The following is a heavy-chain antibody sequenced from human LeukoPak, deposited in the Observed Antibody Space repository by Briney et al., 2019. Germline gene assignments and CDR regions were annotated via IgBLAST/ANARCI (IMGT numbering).Heavy chain of an antibody. J-gene: IGHJ6*03. CDR1: GYTFTGYY. CDR3: ARARHYYYYYIDV. V-gene: IGHV1-2*02. CDR2: ISPNSGGT. Sequence: ASVTVSCTASGYTFTGYYMHWVRQAPGQGLEWMGWISPNSGGTNYAQKFQGRVTMTRDTSISTAYMELSRRRSDDTAVYYCARARHYYYYYIDVWGKGTTVTVSS.